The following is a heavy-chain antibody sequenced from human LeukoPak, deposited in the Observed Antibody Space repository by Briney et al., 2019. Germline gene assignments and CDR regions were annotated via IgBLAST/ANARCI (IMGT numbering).Heavy chain of an antibody. D-gene: IGHD6-13*01. CDR2: INPNSGGT. CDR3: ASGIAAAATAFDI. J-gene: IGHJ3*02. V-gene: IGHV1-2*02. Sequence: ASVKVSCKASGYTFTGCYMHWVRQAPGQGLEWMGWINPNSGGTNYAQKFQGRVTMTRDTSISTAYMELSRLRSDDTAVYYCASGIAAAATAFDIWGQGTMVTVSS. CDR1: GYTFTGCY.